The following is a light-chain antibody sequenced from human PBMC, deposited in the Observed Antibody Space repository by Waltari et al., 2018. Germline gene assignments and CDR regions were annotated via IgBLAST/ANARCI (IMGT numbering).Light chain of an antibody. V-gene: IGKV1-5*01. CDR1: QTISTW. Sequence: IQMTQSPSTLSASVGDRVTITCRASQTISTWLAWYQHKPGQAPKLLIYDASTIRSGVPSRVSGSGSGTEFSLTISTLQPDDFATYYCQQYQTFRTFGRGTRVELK. CDR2: DAS. CDR3: QQYQTFRT. J-gene: IGKJ1*01.